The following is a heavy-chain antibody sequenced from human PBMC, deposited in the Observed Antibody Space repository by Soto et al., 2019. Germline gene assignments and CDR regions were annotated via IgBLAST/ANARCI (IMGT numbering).Heavy chain of an antibody. CDR1: GYTFTSYG. Sequence: GASVKVSCKASGYTFTSYGISWVRQAPGQGLEWMGWISAYNGNTNYAQKLQGRVTMTTDTSTSTAYMELRSLRSDDTAVYYCARGWYYDSSGYYYFDWFDPWGQGTLVTVS. CDR3: ARGWYYDSSGYYYFDWFDP. D-gene: IGHD3-22*01. J-gene: IGHJ5*02. CDR2: ISAYNGNT. V-gene: IGHV1-18*01.